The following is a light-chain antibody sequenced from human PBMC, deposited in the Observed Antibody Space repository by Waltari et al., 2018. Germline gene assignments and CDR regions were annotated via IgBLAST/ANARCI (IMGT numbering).Light chain of an antibody. CDR3: RKYKSDIYP. J-gene: IGKJ2*01. CDR2: KAS. V-gene: IGKV1-5*03. Sequence: CRASPSISSWLAWYQQRPGKAPDLVIYKASSLESGVPSTFSGSVSEAEFTLTISSLQVGDFETYDGRKYKSDIYPFGEG. CDR1: PSISSW.